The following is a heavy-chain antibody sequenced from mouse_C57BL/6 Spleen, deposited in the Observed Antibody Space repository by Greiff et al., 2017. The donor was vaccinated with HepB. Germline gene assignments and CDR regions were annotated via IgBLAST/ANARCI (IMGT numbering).Heavy chain of an antibody. CDR1: GFSLTSYA. J-gene: IGHJ2*01. Sequence: QVQLKESGPGLVAPSQSLSITCTVSGFSLTSYAISWVRQPPGKGLEWLGVIWNGGGTNYNSALKSRQSISKDNSKSQVFLKMNSLQTDDTARYYCAREGIRYGSSYDYWGQGTTLTVSS. V-gene: IGHV2-9-1*01. CDR3: AREGIRYGSSYDY. D-gene: IGHD1-1*01. CDR2: IWNGGGT.